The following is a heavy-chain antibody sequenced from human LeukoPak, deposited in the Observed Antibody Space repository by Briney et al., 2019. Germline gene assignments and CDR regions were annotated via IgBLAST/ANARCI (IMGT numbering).Heavy chain of an antibody. D-gene: IGHD5-18*01. CDR2: INHSGST. Sequence: SETLSLTCAVYGGSFSGYYWSWIRQPPGKGLEWIGEINHSGSTNYNPSLKSRVTISVDTSKSQFSLKLSSVTAADTAVYYCARVYSYGYDPYYYYYMDVWGKGTTVTVSS. CDR1: GGSFSGYY. J-gene: IGHJ6*03. CDR3: ARVYSYGYDPYYYYYMDV. V-gene: IGHV4-34*01.